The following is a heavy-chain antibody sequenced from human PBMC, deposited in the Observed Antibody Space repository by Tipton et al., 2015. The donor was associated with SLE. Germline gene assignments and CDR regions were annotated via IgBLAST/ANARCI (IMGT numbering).Heavy chain of an antibody. D-gene: IGHD3-22*01. CDR3: ARGDSSGSSFQH. CDR1: GGSISSYY. CDR2: IYYSGST. V-gene: IGHV4-59*01. J-gene: IGHJ1*01. Sequence: LRLSCTVSGGSISSYYWSWIRQPPGKGLEWIGYIYYSGSTNYNPSLKSRVTISVDTSKNQFSLKLSSVTAADTAVYYCARGDSSGSSFQHWGQGTLVTVSS.